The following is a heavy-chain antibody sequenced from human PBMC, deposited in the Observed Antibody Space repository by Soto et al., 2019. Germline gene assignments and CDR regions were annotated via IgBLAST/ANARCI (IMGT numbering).Heavy chain of an antibody. CDR3: ARLDPRRYFDY. CDR1: GGSVTSGSYY. CDR2: IYYSGST. V-gene: IGHV4-61*01. J-gene: IGHJ4*02. Sequence: SETLSLTCTVSGGSVTSGSYYWGWIRQPPGKGLEWIGYIYYSGSTIYNPSLKSRLTISVDTSKNQFSLRLTSATAADAAVYYCARLDPRRYFDYWGQGSLVTVSS.